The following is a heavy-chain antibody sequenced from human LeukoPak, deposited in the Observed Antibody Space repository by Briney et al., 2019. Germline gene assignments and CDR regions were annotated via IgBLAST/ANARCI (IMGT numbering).Heavy chain of an antibody. CDR2: FDPEDGET. J-gene: IGHJ4*02. V-gene: IGHV1-24*01. D-gene: IGHD3-16*02. Sequence: ASVTVSCKVSGYTLTELSMHWVRQAPGKGLEWMGGFDPEDGETIYAQKFQGRVTMTEDTSTDTAYRELSSLRSEDTAVYYCATDLCGPTYDYVWGSYRIHPPYWGQGTLVTVSS. CDR1: GYTLTELS. CDR3: ATDLCGPTYDYVWGSYRIHPPY.